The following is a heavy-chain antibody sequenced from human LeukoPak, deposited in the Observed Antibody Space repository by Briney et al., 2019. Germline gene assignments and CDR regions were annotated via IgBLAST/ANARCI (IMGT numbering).Heavy chain of an antibody. V-gene: IGHV1-46*01. CDR2: IDPSGGST. CDR1: GYTFTSYY. J-gene: IGHJ4*02. Sequence: ASVKVSCKASGYTFTSYYMHWVRQAPGQGLEWMGIIDPSGGSTNYAQKFQGRVTMTRDTSMSTVYMELSSLRSEDTAVYYCARGCGGDCSTRLLDYWGQGTLVTVSS. D-gene: IGHD2-21*01. CDR3: ARGCGGDCSTRLLDY.